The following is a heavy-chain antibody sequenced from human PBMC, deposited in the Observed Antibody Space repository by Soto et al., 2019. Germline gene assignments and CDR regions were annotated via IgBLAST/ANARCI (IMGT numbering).Heavy chain of an antibody. CDR3: ARGASSGGSWRTNWFDP. Sequence: EVQLVESGGGLVQPGGSLRLSCAASGFTFSSYEMNWVRQAPGKGLEWVSYISSSGSTIYYADSVKGRFTISRDNAKNSLYLQMNSLRAEDTAVYYCARGASSGGSWRTNWFDPWGQGTLVTVSS. J-gene: IGHJ5*02. D-gene: IGHD2-15*01. CDR1: GFTFSSYE. CDR2: ISSSGSTI. V-gene: IGHV3-48*03.